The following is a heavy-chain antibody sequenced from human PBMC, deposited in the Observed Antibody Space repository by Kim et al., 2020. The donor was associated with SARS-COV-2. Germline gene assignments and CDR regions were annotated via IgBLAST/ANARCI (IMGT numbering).Heavy chain of an antibody. V-gene: IGHV4-59*08. Sequence: SETLSLTCTVSGGFFSTSYWSWIRQPPGKGLEWIGHISYTGNTIYNPSLKNRVTTSVDTSKNQVSLKLYSVTAADTANYYCARHLRAVTSLFMDPPDAFDVWGQGTMVTVSS. CDR2: ISYTGNT. CDR1: GGFFSTSY. D-gene: IGHD1-26*01. CDR3: ARHLRAVTSLFMDPPDAFDV. J-gene: IGHJ3*01.